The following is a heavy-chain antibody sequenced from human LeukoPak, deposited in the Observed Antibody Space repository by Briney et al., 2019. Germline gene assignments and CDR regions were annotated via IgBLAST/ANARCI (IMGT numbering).Heavy chain of an antibody. Sequence: GGSLRLSCAASGFTFSSSAMSWVRQAPGKGLEWVSSISGSGSGGSTYYADSVKGRFTISRDNSKNTLYLQMNSLRAEDTTVYYCAKSGYNRFDYWGQGTLVTVSS. CDR3: AKSGYNRFDY. D-gene: IGHD5-24*01. V-gene: IGHV3-23*01. J-gene: IGHJ4*02. CDR1: GFTFSSSA. CDR2: ISGSGSGGST.